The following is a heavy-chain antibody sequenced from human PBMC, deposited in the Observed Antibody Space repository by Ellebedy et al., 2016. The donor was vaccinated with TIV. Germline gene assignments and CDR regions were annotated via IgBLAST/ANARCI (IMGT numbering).Heavy chain of an antibody. CDR2: ISASGGST. J-gene: IGHJ2*01. CDR3: AKGLTGDRGGWGWYFDL. CDR1: GFTFSSYA. V-gene: IGHV3-23*01. D-gene: IGHD7-27*01. Sequence: PGGSLRLSCAASGFTFSSYAMSWVRQAPGKGLEWVSGISASGGSTYYGDSVKGRFSISRDSSKNTLYLHMNSLRVEETAIYYCAKGLTGDRGGWGWYFDLWGRGTVVTVSS.